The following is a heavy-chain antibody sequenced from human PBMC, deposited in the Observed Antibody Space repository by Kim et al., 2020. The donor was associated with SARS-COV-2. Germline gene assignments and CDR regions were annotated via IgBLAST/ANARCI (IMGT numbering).Heavy chain of an antibody. Sequence: GGSLRLSCAASGFTFSSYGMHWVRQAPGKGLEWVAVISYDGSNKYYADSVKGRFTISRDNSKNTLYLQMNSLRAEDTAVYYCAKDNSLWGQGTLVTVSS. D-gene: IGHD6-13*01. V-gene: IGHV3-30*18. J-gene: IGHJ4*02. CDR2: ISYDGSNK. CDR3: AKDNSL. CDR1: GFTFSSYG.